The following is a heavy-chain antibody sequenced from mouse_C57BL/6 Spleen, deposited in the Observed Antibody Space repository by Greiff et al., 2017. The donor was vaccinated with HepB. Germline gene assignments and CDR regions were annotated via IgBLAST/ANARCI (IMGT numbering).Heavy chain of an antibody. CDR1: GYTFTDYN. CDR3: AREELTGTEYFDY. Sequence: EVQLQHSGPELVKPGASVKMSCKASGYTFTDYNMHWVKQSHGKSLEWIGYINPNNGGTSYNQKFKGKATLTVNKSSSTAYMELRSLTSEDSAVYYCAREELTGTEYFDYWGQGTTLTVSS. D-gene: IGHD4-1*01. J-gene: IGHJ2*01. V-gene: IGHV1-22*01. CDR2: INPNNGGT.